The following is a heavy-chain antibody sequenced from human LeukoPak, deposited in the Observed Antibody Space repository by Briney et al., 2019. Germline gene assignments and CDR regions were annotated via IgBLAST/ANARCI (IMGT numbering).Heavy chain of an antibody. CDR1: GFTLSSYA. V-gene: IGHV3-30*04. CDR3: VRWKGDYYYMDV. D-gene: IGHD1-1*01. J-gene: IGHJ6*03. Sequence: GGSLRLSCAASGFTLSSYAMHWVRQAPGKGLEWVAVISYDGSNKYYADSVKGRFTISRDNSKNTLYLQMNSLRAEDTAVYYCVRWKGDYYYMDVWGKGTTVTVSS. CDR2: ISYDGSNK.